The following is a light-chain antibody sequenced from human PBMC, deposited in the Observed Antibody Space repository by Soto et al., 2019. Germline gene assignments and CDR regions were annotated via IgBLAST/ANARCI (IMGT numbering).Light chain of an antibody. CDR1: QSVSSI. CDR2: GAS. CDR3: QQYHNRPPSLT. V-gene: IGKV3-15*01. J-gene: IGKJ4*02. Sequence: EIVMTQTPATLSVSPGERAILSCRARQSVSSILAWYQTKPGQAPRRLIYGASTRATGNPARFSGSGSGTEFHLTISRLPSEDFAVYYCQQYHNRPPSLTFGGGTNVEI.